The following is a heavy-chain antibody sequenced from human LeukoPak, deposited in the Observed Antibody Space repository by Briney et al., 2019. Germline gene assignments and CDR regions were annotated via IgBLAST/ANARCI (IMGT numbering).Heavy chain of an antibody. CDR1: GFTFSSYS. D-gene: IGHD3-10*01. CDR2: ISSSSSYI. CDR3: ARTNYYGSGSYYRRKEPYYFDY. J-gene: IGHJ4*02. V-gene: IGHV3-21*01. Sequence: GGSLRLSCAASGFTFSSYSMNWVRQAPGKGLEWVSSISSSSSYIYYADSVKGRFTISRDNAKNSLYLQMNSLRAEDTAVYYCARTNYYGSGSYYRRKEPYYFDYWGQGTLVTVSP.